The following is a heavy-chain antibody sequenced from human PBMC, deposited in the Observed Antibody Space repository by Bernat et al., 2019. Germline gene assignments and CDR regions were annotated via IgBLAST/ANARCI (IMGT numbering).Heavy chain of an antibody. Sequence: QVQPVQSGAEVKKPGASVKVSCKAPGYTFSGYSIHWVRQAPVQGLEWMGWINPNGGGTNYPNDLQGRVRMTRETSISTTYIELSRLRSDDTAIYYCERGGPMLVTPRAFFFDFWGQGTLLTVSS. CDR2: INPNGGGT. V-gene: IGHV1-2*02. J-gene: IGHJ4*02. CDR1: GYTFSGYS. D-gene: IGHD4-23*01. CDR3: ERGGPMLVTPRAFFFDF.